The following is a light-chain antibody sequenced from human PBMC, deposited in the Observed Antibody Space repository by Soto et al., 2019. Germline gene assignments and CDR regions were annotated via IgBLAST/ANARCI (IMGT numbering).Light chain of an antibody. V-gene: IGKV3-20*01. CDR1: QSVSSSY. CDR3: QQYGSSPLVT. Sequence: EIVLTQSPGTLSLSPGERATLSCRASQSVSSSYLAWYQQKPGQAPSLLIYGASSRATGIPDRFSGSGSGTDFTLTISRLEPEHFAVYYCQQYGSSPLVTFGQGTRLEIK. CDR2: GAS. J-gene: IGKJ5*01.